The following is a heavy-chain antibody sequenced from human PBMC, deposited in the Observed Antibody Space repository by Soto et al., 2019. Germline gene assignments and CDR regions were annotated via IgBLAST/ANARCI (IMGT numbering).Heavy chain of an antibody. CDR3: TTVRKPGRIYGEYYYYYYYMDV. CDR2: IKSKTDGGTT. Sequence: GGSLRLSCAASGFTFSNAWMSWVRQAPGKGLEWVGRIKSKTDGGTTDYAAPVKGRFTISRDDSKNTLYLQMNSLKTEDTAVYYCTTVRKPGRIYGEYYYYYYYMDVWGKGTTVTVSS. J-gene: IGHJ6*03. CDR1: GFTFSNAW. V-gene: IGHV3-15*01. D-gene: IGHD4-17*01.